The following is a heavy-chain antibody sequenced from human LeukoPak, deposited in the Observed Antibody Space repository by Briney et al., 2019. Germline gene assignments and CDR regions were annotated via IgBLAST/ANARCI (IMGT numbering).Heavy chain of an antibody. Sequence: PGGSLRLSCVASGFTLRSYGMSWVRQAPRKGLEWVSAISGSGGDTYYADSVKGRFTISRDNSRNTLYLQMNSLRAEDTALYYCVGSYMDVWGKGTTVTISS. CDR1: GFTLRSYG. V-gene: IGHV3-23*01. CDR3: VGSYMDV. D-gene: IGHD6-19*01. J-gene: IGHJ6*03. CDR2: ISGSGGDT.